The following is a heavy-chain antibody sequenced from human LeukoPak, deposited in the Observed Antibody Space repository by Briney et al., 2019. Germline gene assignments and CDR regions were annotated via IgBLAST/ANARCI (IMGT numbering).Heavy chain of an antibody. D-gene: IGHD1-26*01. CDR1: GGSISSGSYY. V-gene: IGHV4-61*02. J-gene: IGHJ4*02. CDR3: ARDPGATSFDY. CDR2: IYTSGST. Sequence: PSQTLSLTCTVSGGSISSGSYYWSWIRQPAGKGLEWIGRIYTSGSTNYNPSLKSRVTISVDTSKNQFSLKLSSVTAADTAVYYCARDPGATSFDYWGQGTLVTVSS.